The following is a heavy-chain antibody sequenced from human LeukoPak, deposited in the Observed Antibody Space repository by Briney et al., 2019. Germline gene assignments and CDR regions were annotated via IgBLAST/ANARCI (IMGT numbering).Heavy chain of an antibody. Sequence: PSETLSLTCTVSGGSISSYYWSWIRQPPGKGLEWIGYIYYSGSTNYNPSLESRVTISVDMPRSQFSLKLSSVTAADTAVYYCASSMEGDRTNWYFDLWGRGTLVTVSS. CDR2: IYYSGST. V-gene: IGHV4-59*01. CDR1: GGSISSYY. D-gene: IGHD1-1*01. J-gene: IGHJ2*01. CDR3: ASSMEGDRTNWYFDL.